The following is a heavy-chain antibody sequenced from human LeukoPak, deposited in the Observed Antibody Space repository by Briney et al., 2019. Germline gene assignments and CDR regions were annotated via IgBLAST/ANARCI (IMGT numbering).Heavy chain of an antibody. CDR3: AKVGGMDPFQH. V-gene: IGHV3-30*18. D-gene: IGHD3-16*01. CDR2: ISYVGSNK. Sequence: GGSLRLSCAASGFTFSSYGMHWVRQAPGKGLEWVAVISYVGSNKYYADSVKGRFTISRDNSKNTLYLQMNSLRAEDTAVYYCAKVGGMDPFQHWGQGTLVTVSS. CDR1: GFTFSSYG. J-gene: IGHJ1*01.